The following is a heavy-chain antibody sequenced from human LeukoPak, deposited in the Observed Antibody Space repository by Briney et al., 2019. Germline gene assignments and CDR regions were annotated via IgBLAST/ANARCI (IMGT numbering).Heavy chain of an antibody. J-gene: IGHJ4*02. CDR1: GFTFSSYA. D-gene: IGHD3-10*01. V-gene: IGHV3-30-3*01. CDR2: ISYDGSNT. CDR3: ARRGHYYGSGSYYKGIDY. Sequence: PGGSLRLSCAASGFTFSSYAMHWVRKAPGRGLEWGAVISYDGSNTYYADSVKGRFTISRDNSKNTLYLQMNSLRAKDTAVYYCARRGHYYGSGSYYKGIDYWGQGTLVTVSS.